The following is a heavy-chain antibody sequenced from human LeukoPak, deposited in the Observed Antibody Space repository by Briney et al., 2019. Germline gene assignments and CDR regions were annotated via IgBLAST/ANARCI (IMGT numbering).Heavy chain of an antibody. CDR3: TSPPKTYYAGAYFQH. V-gene: IGHV3-15*01. Sequence: GGSLRHSCAASGFTFNSAWMTWVRQAPGKGLEWVGRIKSKNDGETTDYAAPVKGRFNISRDDSTNIVYLQMNSLHTDETAVDFCTSPPKTYYAGAYFQHWGQGNLVTVSS. CDR2: IKSKNDGETT. D-gene: IGHD1-26*01. CDR1: GFTFNSAW. J-gene: IGHJ1*01.